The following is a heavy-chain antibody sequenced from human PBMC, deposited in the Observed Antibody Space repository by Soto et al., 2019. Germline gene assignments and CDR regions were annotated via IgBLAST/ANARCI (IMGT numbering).Heavy chain of an antibody. D-gene: IGHD2-8*01. V-gene: IGHV1-2*02. J-gene: IGHJ6*02. CDR2: INPKSGGT. CDR1: GYSFTGYS. CDR3: AREGGYCSNGVCSTWDYYYGMDG. Sequence: SVKVSCKTSGYSFTGYSVHWVRQAPGHGPEWMGWINPKSGGTKYAQKFQGRVTMTRDTSISTVFMELSRVTSDDTAVYYCAREGGYCSNGVCSTWDYYYGMDGWGQGTKVSVSS.